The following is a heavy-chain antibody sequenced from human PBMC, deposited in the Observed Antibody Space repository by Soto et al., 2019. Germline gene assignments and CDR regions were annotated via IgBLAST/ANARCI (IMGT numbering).Heavy chain of an antibody. CDR3: ASGHYYDSSGSMFGY. J-gene: IGHJ4*02. CDR2: ISGSGGST. Sequence: GGSLRLSCAASGFTFSSYAMSWVRQAPGKGLEWVSAISGSGGSTYYADSVKGRFTISRDNSKNTLYLQMNSLRAEDTAVYYCASGHYYDSSGSMFGYWGQGTLVTVSS. CDR1: GFTFSSYA. V-gene: IGHV3-23*01. D-gene: IGHD3-22*01.